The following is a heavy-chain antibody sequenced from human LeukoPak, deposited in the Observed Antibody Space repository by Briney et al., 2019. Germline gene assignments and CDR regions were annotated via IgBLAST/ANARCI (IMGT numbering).Heavy chain of an antibody. D-gene: IGHD3-22*01. CDR2: ISYDGINK. CDR1: GFTFSSDA. Sequence: GGSPRLSCAASGFTFSSDAIHWVRQAPGKGLEWVAVISYDGINKYYADSVKGRFSISRDNSKNTLYLQMNSLRAEDTAVYYCSKGHYYDSSAYMVPYYFDYWGQGTQVTVSS. CDR3: SKGHYYDSSAYMVPYYFDY. V-gene: IGHV3-30*04. J-gene: IGHJ4*02.